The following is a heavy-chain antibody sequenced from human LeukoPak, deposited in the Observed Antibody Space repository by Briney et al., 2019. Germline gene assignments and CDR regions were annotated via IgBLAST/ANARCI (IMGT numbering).Heavy chain of an antibody. CDR1: GYTFPSYY. Sequence: ASVKVSCKASGYTFPSYYMHWVRQAPGQGLEWMGIINPSGGSTSYAQKFQGRVTMTRDTSTSTVYMELSSLRSEYAAVYYCARAGENYYDSSGYYYAWGQGTLVTVSS. CDR3: ARAGENYYDSSGYYYA. CDR2: INPSGGST. J-gene: IGHJ5*02. D-gene: IGHD3-22*01. V-gene: IGHV1-46*01.